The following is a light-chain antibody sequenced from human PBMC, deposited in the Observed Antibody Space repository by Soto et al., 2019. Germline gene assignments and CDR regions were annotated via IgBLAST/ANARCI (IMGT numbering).Light chain of an antibody. Sequence: QSVLTQPPSVSAAPGQKVTISCSGSSSNIGNNYVSWYQQLPGTVPKLLIYDNNKRPSGIPDRFSGSKSGTSATLGITGLQTGDEADYYCGTWDSSLSAGRVFGGGTKLTVL. CDR3: GTWDSSLSAGRV. CDR1: SSNIGNNY. J-gene: IGLJ3*02. CDR2: DNN. V-gene: IGLV1-51*01.